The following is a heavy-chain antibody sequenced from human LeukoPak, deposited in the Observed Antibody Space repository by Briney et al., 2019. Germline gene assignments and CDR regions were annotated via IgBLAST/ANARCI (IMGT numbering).Heavy chain of an antibody. CDR2: IYHSGST. J-gene: IGHJ5*02. Sequence: KSSETLSLTCTVSGYSISSGYYWGWIRQPPGKGLEWIGSIYHSGSTYYNPSLKSRVTISVDTSKNQFSLKLSSVTAADTAVYYCARARRDIVVVVAAGVHWFDPWGQGTLVTVSS. CDR1: GYSISSGYY. V-gene: IGHV4-38-2*02. CDR3: ARARRDIVVVVAAGVHWFDP. D-gene: IGHD2-15*01.